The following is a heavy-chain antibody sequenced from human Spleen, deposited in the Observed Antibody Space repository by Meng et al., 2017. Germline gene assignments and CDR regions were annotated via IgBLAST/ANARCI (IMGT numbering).Heavy chain of an antibody. CDR2: IKTKTDGGTT. V-gene: IGHV3-15*01. CDR1: VFTFSHAW. Sequence: GESLKISCSASVFTFSHAWMTWVRQAPGKGLERVGRIKTKTDGGTTDYAAPVKGRFIISRDDSKNTLYLQMNGLKTEDTAVYYCARDTTVTDWGFFDYWGQGTLVTVSS. D-gene: IGHD3/OR15-3a*01. CDR3: ARDTTVTDWGFFDY. J-gene: IGHJ4*02.